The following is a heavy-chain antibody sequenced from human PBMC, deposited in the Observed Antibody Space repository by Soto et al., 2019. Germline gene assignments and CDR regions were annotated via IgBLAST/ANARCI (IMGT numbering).Heavy chain of an antibody. CDR3: ARTRWELLSYYYYGMDV. V-gene: IGHV1-46*01. D-gene: IGHD1-26*01. Sequence: ASVKVSCKASGYTFTSYYMHRVRQAPGQGLEWMGIINPSGGSTSYAQKFQGRVTMTRDTSTSTVYMELSSLRSEDTAVYYCARTRWELLSYYYYGMDVWGQGTTVTVSS. CDR2: INPSGGST. CDR1: GYTFTSYY. J-gene: IGHJ6*02.